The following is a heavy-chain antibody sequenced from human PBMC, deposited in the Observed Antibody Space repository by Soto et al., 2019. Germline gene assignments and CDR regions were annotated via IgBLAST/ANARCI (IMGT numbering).Heavy chain of an antibody. V-gene: IGHV3-30-3*01. CDR1: RFTFSYYA. CDR2: ILSDGSKQ. Sequence: QVQLGESGGGVVPPGLSLRLSCAASRFTFSYYAMNWILQSPGKGLEWMAVILSDGSKQYYAESVKGRFTISRDNSKSTLYLQMTSLSVEVTAVYYCVRTIAVAGTEAFDMWCQGTMVTVSS. J-gene: IGHJ3*02. D-gene: IGHD6-19*01. CDR3: VRTIAVAGTEAFDM.